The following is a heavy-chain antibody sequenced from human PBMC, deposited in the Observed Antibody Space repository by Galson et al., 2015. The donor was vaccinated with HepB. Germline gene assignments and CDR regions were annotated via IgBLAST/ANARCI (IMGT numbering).Heavy chain of an antibody. D-gene: IGHD3-10*01. CDR3: ARDWLGMSEFDY. CDR1: GGSISSYY. V-gene: IGHV4-4*07. J-gene: IGHJ4*02. CDR2: IYTSGST. Sequence: SEPLSLTCTVSGGSISSYYWSWIRQPAGKGLEWIGRIYTSGSTNYNPSLKSRVTMSVDTSKNQFSLKLSSVTAEDTAVYYCARDWLGMSEFDYWGQGALVTVSS.